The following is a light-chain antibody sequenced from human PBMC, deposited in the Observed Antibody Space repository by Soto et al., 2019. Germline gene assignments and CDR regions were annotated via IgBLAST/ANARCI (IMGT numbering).Light chain of an antibody. CDR1: QSISTY. CDR2: AAS. Sequence: DIQLTQSPSALSASVGDRVAITCLASQSISTYLNWYQQKPGTAPKVLIYAASNLQSGAPPRFSGSGSGTDFTLTISSLQPEDVATYFCQQSYRTPITFGHGTRLEIK. J-gene: IGKJ5*01. V-gene: IGKV1-39*01. CDR3: QQSYRTPIT.